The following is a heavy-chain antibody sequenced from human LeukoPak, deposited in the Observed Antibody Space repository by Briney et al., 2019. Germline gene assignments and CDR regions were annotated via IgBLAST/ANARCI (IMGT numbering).Heavy chain of an antibody. Sequence: ASVKVSCKASGYAFTSYGISWVRQAPGQGLEWMGWISAYNGNTNYAQKLQGRVTMTTDTSTSTAYMELRSLRSDDTAVYYCARSGSIAAAAGMDVWGQGTTVTVSS. V-gene: IGHV1-18*01. CDR3: ARSGSIAAAAGMDV. CDR1: GYAFTSYG. J-gene: IGHJ6*02. D-gene: IGHD6-13*01. CDR2: ISAYNGNT.